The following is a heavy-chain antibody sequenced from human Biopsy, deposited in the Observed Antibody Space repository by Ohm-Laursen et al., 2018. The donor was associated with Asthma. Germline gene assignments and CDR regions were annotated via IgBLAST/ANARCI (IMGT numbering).Heavy chain of an antibody. CDR3: TRARFYNSVTSESFYYGVDV. D-gene: IGHD2-21*02. CDR1: GFRFPIYG. V-gene: IGHV3-30*03. J-gene: IGHJ6*02. CDR2: ISYDGSET. Sequence: SLRLSCAASGFRFPIYGMHWVRQGPGKGPEWVALISYDGSETGYVDSVKGRFTISRDNFRNTVHLQMNSLRPEDSAVYYCTRARFYNSVTSESFYYGVDVWGQGTTVTVSS.